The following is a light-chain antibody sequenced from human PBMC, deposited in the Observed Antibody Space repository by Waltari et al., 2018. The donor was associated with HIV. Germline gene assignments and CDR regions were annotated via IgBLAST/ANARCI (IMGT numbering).Light chain of an antibody. Sequence: QSALTQPPSASGSPGPSVTISCTGTGSDIGTYNYVSWYQQHPGKAPKLMIYEVNNRPSVVPDRFSGAKSGSVASLTVSGLQDDDEADYYGSSYAGRDSRVVFGGGTKLTVL. CDR3: SSYAGRDSRVV. J-gene: IGLJ2*01. V-gene: IGLV2-8*01. CDR2: EVN. CDR1: GSDIGTYNY.